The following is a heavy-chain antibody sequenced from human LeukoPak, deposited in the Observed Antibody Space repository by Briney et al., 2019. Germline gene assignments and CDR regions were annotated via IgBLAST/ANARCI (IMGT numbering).Heavy chain of an antibody. V-gene: IGHV1-18*01. D-gene: IGHD6-19*01. Sequence: ASVKVSCKTSGYTFTSSGITWVRQAPGQGLEWMGWISTYNGYSKYAQNLQGRVTMTADTSTSTAYMELSSLRSDNTAVYYCAKNSSGGYSDYWGQGTLVTVSS. CDR3: AKNSSGGYSDY. CDR1: GYTFTSSG. CDR2: ISTYNGYS. J-gene: IGHJ4*02.